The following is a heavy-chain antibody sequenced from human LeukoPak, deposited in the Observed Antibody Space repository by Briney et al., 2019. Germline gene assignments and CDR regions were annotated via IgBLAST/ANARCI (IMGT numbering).Heavy chain of an antibody. J-gene: IGHJ3*02. CDR2: IGSSGSII. V-gene: IGHV3-48*03. CDR3: ARGFGFGAFDI. CDR1: GFTYSSFE. Sequence: GSLRLSCAASGFTYSSFEMNWVRQAPGKGLEWVSYIGSSGSIIYYADSVKGRFTISRDNAKNSLYLQMNSLRAEDTAVYYCARGFGFGAFDIWGQGTMVTVSS. D-gene: IGHD3-16*01.